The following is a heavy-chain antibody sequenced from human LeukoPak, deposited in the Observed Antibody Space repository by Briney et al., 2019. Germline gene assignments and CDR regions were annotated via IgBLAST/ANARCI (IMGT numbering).Heavy chain of an antibody. CDR2: INSNSGAT. CDR3: AREGLTGTKEFDY. D-gene: IGHD1-14*01. Sequence: ASVKVSRKASGYTFTAYYIHWVRQPPGQGLEWMAWINSNSGATDYAQKFQGRVTMTRDTSSTTVYMELSRLGSDDTAVYYCAREGLTGTKEFDYWGQGTLVTVSS. J-gene: IGHJ4*02. V-gene: IGHV1-2*02. CDR1: GYTFTAYY.